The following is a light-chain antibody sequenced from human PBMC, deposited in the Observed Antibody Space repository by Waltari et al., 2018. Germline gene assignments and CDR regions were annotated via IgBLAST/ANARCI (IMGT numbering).Light chain of an antibody. CDR3: SSYADSNNLV. CDR1: TSDVGGYNY. Sequence: QSALTQPPSASGSPGQSVTISCTVTTSDVGGYNYVSWYQQHPGKAPKLMIYEVSKRPSGVPDRFSGSKSGNTASLTVSGLQAEDEADYYCSSYADSNNLVFGGGTKLTVL. CDR2: EVS. V-gene: IGLV2-8*01. J-gene: IGLJ2*01.